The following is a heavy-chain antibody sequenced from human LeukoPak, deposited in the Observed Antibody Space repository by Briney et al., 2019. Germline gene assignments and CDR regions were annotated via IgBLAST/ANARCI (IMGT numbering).Heavy chain of an antibody. J-gene: IGHJ4*02. CDR1: GFNFRSYG. CDR2: IRYDGTNK. V-gene: IGHV3-30*02. D-gene: IGHD2-2*01. CDR3: ARDRCSSTSCYVDY. Sequence: GGSLRLSCAASGFNFRSYGMHWVRQAPGKGLEWAAFIRYDGTNKNYGDSVKGRFTISRDNSKNRLYLQMNSLRGEDKAVYYCARDRCSSTSCYVDYWGQGTRVTVSS.